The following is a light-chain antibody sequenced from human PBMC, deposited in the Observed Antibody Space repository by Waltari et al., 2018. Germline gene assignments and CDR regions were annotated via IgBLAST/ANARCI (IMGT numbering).Light chain of an antibody. CDR1: ENIANW. V-gene: IGKV1-5*01. Sequence: DIQMTQSPSTLSASVGDRVTTTCRVSENIANWLAWYQQRPGEAPNLLIFYASTLEKGVPSRFSGSGSGTEFTLTISSLQPDDFATYYCQHYSASSFTFGGGTKLEIK. J-gene: IGKJ4*01. CDR3: QHYSASSFT. CDR2: YAS.